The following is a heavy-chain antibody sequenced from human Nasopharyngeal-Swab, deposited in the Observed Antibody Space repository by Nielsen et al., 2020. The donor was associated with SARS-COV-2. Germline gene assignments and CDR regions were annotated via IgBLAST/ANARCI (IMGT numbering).Heavy chain of an antibody. V-gene: IGHV3-30*18. J-gene: IGHJ4*02. Sequence: GGPLRLSCAASGFTFSSYGMHWVRQAPGKGLEWVAVISYDGSNKYYADSVKGRFTISRDNSKNTLYLQTNSLRAEDTAVYYCAKDRYYDFWSGYYTKDYWGQGTLVTVSS. D-gene: IGHD3-3*01. CDR2: ISYDGSNK. CDR3: AKDRYYDFWSGYYTKDY. CDR1: GFTFSSYG.